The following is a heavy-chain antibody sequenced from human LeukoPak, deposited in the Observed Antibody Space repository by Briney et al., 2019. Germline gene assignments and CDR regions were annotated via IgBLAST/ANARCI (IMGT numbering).Heavy chain of an antibody. D-gene: IGHD1-26*01. J-gene: IGHJ4*02. V-gene: IGHV3-20*04. CDR2: INWNGGST. Sequence: PGGSLRLSCAASGFTFDDYGMSWVRQVPGKGLEWVSGINWNGGSTTYVDSVKGRFTISRDNAKNSLYLQMNSLRAEDTALYYCARPSFLGSSYPDFDYWGQGTLVTVSS. CDR1: GFTFDDYG. CDR3: ARPSFLGSSYPDFDY.